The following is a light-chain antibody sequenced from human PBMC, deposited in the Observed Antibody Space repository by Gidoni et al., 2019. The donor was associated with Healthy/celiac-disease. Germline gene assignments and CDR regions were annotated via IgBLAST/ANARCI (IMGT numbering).Light chain of an antibody. J-gene: IGKJ1*01. CDR1: QSISSY. CDR2: AAS. Sequence: DIQMTQSPSSLAAAVGDRVTITCLARQSISSYLNWFQQKPGKAPKLLIYAASSLQRWVPSRFSGSGSGTDFTLTISSLQPEDFATYYCQQSYSTPRTFGQGTKVEIK. CDR3: QQSYSTPRT. V-gene: IGKV1-39*01.